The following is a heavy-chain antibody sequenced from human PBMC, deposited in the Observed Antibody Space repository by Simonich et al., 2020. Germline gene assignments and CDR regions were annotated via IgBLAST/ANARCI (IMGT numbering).Heavy chain of an antibody. J-gene: IGHJ4*02. D-gene: IGHD3-10*01. Sequence: GGGLVKPGGSLRLSCAASGFTFSSYSMNWVRQAPGKGLEWVSSISNSRSYIYYADSVKGRFTISRDNAKNSLYLQMNSLRAEDTAVYYCARDTSYYGSGSYYFDYWGQGTLVTVSS. CDR1: GFTFSSYS. V-gene: IGHV3-21*01. CDR3: ARDTSYYGSGSYYFDY. CDR2: ISNSRSYI.